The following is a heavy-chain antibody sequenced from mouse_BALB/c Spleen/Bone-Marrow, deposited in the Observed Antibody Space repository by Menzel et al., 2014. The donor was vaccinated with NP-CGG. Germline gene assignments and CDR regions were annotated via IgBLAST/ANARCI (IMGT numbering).Heavy chain of an antibody. CDR2: VDPANGNT. CDR1: GFNIKDTY. V-gene: IGHV14-3*02. CDR3: ARQRLGTYFDY. J-gene: IGHJ2*01. Sequence: EVQQVESGAELVKPGASVKLSCTASGFNIKDTYMHWVKQRPEQGLEWIGRVDPANGNTKYDPKFQGKATITADRSSNTAYLQLSSLTSEDTAVHYCARQRLGTYFDYWGQGTPLTVSS. D-gene: IGHD3-2*02.